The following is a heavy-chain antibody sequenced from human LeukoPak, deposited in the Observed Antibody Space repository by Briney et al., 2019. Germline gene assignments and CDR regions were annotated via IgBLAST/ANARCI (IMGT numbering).Heavy chain of an antibody. D-gene: IGHD5-24*01. CDR1: GFTFSSYA. V-gene: IGHV3-23*01. CDR3: AKDRDGYNVFEYDY. J-gene: IGHJ4*02. CDR2: ISGSGGST. Sequence: SVGSLRLSCAASGFTFSSYAMSWVRQAPGMGLEWVSAISGSGGSTYYADSVKGRFTISRDNSRNTLYLQRNSLRAEDTAVYYCAKDRDGYNVFEYDYWGQGTLVAVSS.